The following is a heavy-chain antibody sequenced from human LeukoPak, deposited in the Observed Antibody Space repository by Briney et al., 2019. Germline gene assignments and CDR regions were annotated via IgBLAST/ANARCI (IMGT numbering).Heavy chain of an antibody. V-gene: IGHV3-23*01. CDR3: AKHIRSSGWYDRADY. D-gene: IGHD6-19*01. J-gene: IGHJ4*02. CDR2: MSGSGDST. CDR1: GFTFSSYA. Sequence: GGSLRLSCAASGFTFSSYAMTWVRQAPGKGLDWVSAMSGSGDSTYYADSVKGRFTISRDNSKNTLYLQMNSLRAEDTAVYYYAKHIRSSGWYDRADYWGQGTLVTVSS.